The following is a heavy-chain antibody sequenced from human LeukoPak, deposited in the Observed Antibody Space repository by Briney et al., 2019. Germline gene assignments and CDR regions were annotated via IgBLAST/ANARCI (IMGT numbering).Heavy chain of an antibody. CDR1: GFTVSSNY. CDR3: ARVGGDSGDYFDY. CDR2: IYSGGST. V-gene: IGHV3-53*01. Sequence: PGGSLRLSCAASGFTVSSNYMSWVRQAPGKGLEGVSVIYSGGSTYYADSVTGRFTIPRDDSKNTLYLQMNSLRAEDTAVYYCARVGGDSGDYFDYWGQGTLVTVSS. D-gene: IGHD2-21*02. J-gene: IGHJ4*02.